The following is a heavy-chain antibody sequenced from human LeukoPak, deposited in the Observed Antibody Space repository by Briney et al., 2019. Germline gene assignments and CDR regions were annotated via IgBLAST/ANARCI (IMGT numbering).Heavy chain of an antibody. Sequence: GGSLRLSCAASGFTFSSYSMNWVRQAPGKGLEWVSSISSSSSYIYYADSVKGRFTISRDNAKNSLYLQMNSLRAEDTAVYYCARDLQDLTYDAFDVWGQGTMVTVSS. CDR2: ISSSSSYI. J-gene: IGHJ3*01. V-gene: IGHV3-21*01. D-gene: IGHD3-9*01. CDR3: ARDLQDLTYDAFDV. CDR1: GFTFSSYS.